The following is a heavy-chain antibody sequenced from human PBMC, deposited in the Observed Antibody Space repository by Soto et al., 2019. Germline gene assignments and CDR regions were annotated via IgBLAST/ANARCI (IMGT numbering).Heavy chain of an antibody. J-gene: IGHJ4*02. CDR2: MNPNSGNT. V-gene: IGHV1-8*01. D-gene: IGHD1-20*01. Sequence: QVQLLQSGAEVKKLGASVKASCKALGYTFTSYDITWVRQATGQGLEWMGWMNPNSGNTGYAQKFQGRVTITRNTSISTAYMELSSLRSEDTAVYYCARGLSNWNYVGYWGQGTLVTVSS. CDR1: GYTFTSYD. CDR3: ARGLSNWNYVGY.